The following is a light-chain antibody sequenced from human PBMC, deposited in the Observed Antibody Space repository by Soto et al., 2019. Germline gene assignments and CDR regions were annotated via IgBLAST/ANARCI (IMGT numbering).Light chain of an antibody. V-gene: IGKV3-20*01. CDR3: HQRASSPFP. J-gene: IGKJ3*01. CDR2: AAS. CDR1: QTVRNNY. Sequence: EIVLTQSPGTLSLSPGERATLSCRASQTVRNNYVAWYQKRPGQAHRLLIYAASNRAAGIPDRFSGSASGLDVTLTLSRLEPEDFAVYSCHQRASSPFPFGPGTKVDIK.